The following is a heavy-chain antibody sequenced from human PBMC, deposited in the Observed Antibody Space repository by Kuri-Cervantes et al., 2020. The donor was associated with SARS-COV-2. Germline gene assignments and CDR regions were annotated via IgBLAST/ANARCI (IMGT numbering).Heavy chain of an antibody. D-gene: IGHD2-21*01. CDR3: ARYSRVPTRRAYYYYYYMDV. CDR2: VNHRGST. V-gene: IGHV4-34*01. J-gene: IGHJ6*03. CDR1: GESFSGYY. Sequence: GSLRLSCAFYGESFSGYYWNWIRQSPGKGLEWIGEVNHRGSTNYNPSLKSRVTISVDTSKNQFSLKLSSVTAADTAVYYCARYSRVPTRRAYYYYYYMDVWGKGTTVTVSS.